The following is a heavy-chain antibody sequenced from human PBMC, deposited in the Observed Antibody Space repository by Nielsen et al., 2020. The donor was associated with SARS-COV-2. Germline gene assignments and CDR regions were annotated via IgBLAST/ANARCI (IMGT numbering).Heavy chain of an antibody. CDR3: ARDRAKWFGPDYYYYGMDV. D-gene: IGHD3-10*01. J-gene: IGHJ6*02. CDR2: ISSSSSYI. CDR1: GFTFSSYS. Sequence: GESLKISCAASGFTFSSYSMNWVRQAPGKGLEWVSSISSSSSYIYYADSVKGRFTISRDNAKNSLYLQMNSLRAEDTAVYYCARDRAKWFGPDYYYYGMDVWGQGTTVTVSS. V-gene: IGHV3-21*01.